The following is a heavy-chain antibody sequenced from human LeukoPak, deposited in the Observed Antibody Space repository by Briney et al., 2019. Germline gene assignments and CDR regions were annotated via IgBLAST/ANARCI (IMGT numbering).Heavy chain of an antibody. D-gene: IGHD3-22*01. J-gene: IGHJ4*02. Sequence: NPSETLSLTCTVSGGSISSYYWSWIRQPAGKGLEWIGRIYTSGSTNYNPSLKSRVTMSVVTSKNQFSLKLSSVTAADTAVYYCARGDYYDSSGYYGPYDYWGQGTLVTVSS. CDR1: GGSISSYY. CDR3: ARGDYYDSSGYYGPYDY. CDR2: IYTSGST. V-gene: IGHV4-4*07.